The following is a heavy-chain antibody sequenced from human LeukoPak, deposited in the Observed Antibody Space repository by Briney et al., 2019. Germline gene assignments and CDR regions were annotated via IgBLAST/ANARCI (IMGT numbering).Heavy chain of an antibody. CDR2: MYDSGNT. CDR3: ARDRPGDQNYHPLDY. CDR1: GYSICSGYY. D-gene: IGHD5-24*01. Sequence: PSETLSLTCAVSGYSICSGYYWGWIRQPPGKGLELIGNMYDSGNTDSNPSIKSRVTISVDTSHNHYSLKLSSERAADTAVYYCARDRPGDQNYHPLDYWGQGTLVTVSS. V-gene: IGHV4-38-2*02. J-gene: IGHJ4*02.